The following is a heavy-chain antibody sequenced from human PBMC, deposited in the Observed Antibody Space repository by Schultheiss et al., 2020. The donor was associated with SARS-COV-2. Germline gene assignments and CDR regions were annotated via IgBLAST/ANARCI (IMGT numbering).Heavy chain of an antibody. CDR3: VRDSAYNPEL. Sequence: GESLKISCAASGFTFSGYWMHWVRQVPGKGLEWVSRITSDGNSITYADSVKGRFTMSRDNAKNTLYVQMNSLRAEDTAVYYCVRDSAYNPELWGQGTLVTVSS. CDR2: ITSDGNSI. V-gene: IGHV3-74*01. CDR1: GFTFSGYW. J-gene: IGHJ4*02. D-gene: IGHD1-14*01.